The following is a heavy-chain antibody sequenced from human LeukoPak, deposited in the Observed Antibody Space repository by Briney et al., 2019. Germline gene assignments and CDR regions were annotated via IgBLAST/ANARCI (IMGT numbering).Heavy chain of an antibody. V-gene: IGHV3-15*05. J-gene: IGHJ4*02. CDR2: IKSKDDGATR. CDR1: GFSLSNAW. D-gene: IGHD3-10*01. CDR3: TLGSGKSDCDF. Sequence: NPGGSLRLSCVVTGFSLSNAWMSWVRQAPGKGLEWVGRIKSKDDGATRDFAAPVRGRFSISRDDSKNAVFLQMANLRSDDSGVYYCTLGSGKSDCDFWGQGTLVTVSS.